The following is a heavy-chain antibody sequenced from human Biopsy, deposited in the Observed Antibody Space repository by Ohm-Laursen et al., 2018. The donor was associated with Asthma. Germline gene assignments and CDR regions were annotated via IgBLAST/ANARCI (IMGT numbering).Heavy chain of an antibody. CDR2: ISVYNGNT. J-gene: IGHJ6*02. V-gene: IGHV1-18*03. D-gene: IGHD3-10*01. CDR1: GYTFNSAG. Sequence: ASSVTVSCKTSGYTFNSAGITWVRQAPGQGLEWMGWISVYNGNTKVAQKLQDRVTMITDTSTSTAYMELRSLRSDDMAVYFCARAVDYSHYYGIDVWGQGTTVTVS. CDR3: ARAVDYSHYYGIDV.